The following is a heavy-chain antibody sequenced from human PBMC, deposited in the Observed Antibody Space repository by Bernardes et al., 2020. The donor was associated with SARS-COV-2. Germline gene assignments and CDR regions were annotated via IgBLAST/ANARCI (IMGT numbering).Heavy chain of an antibody. CDR1: EFIFSNYG. CDR2: IWYDGNTE. V-gene: IGHV3-33*01. D-gene: IGHD3-3*01. J-gene: IGHJ6*02. Sequence: GGSLRLSCAASEFIFSNYGMHWVRQAPGKGLEWVAVIWYDGNTEYYPYSVKGRFTISRDNSKNTLYLQMNSLRVEDTAVYYCARDGPEISFGVAPYGLDVWGQGTTVTVSS. CDR3: ARDGPEISFGVAPYGLDV.